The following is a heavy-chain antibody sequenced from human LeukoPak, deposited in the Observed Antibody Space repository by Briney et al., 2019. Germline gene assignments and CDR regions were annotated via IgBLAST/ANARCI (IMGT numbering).Heavy chain of an antibody. CDR1: GYTFTSYY. J-gene: IGHJ4*02. CDR3: ARRGITGTYFDY. Sequence: ASVKVSCKASGYTFTSYYMHWVRQAPGQGLEWMGIINPSGGSTSYAQKFQGRVTMTRDMSTSTVYMELSSLRSEDTAVYYCARRGITGTYFDYWGQGTLVTVSS. V-gene: IGHV1-46*01. CDR2: INPSGGST. D-gene: IGHD1-20*01.